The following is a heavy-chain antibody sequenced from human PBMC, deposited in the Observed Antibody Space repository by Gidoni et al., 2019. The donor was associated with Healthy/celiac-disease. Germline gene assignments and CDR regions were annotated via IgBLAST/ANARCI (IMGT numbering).Heavy chain of an antibody. Sequence: QVQLQESGPGLVKPSGTMSPTCAVSGGPISSSNWWSWVRQPPGKGLEWFGEIYHSGSTNYNPSLKSRVTISVDKSKNQFSLKLSSVTAADTAVYYCARCAPHYYDSSGYYLFDYWGQGTLVTVSS. V-gene: IGHV4-4*02. CDR3: ARCAPHYYDSSGYYLFDY. CDR2: IYHSGST. D-gene: IGHD3-22*01. CDR1: GGPISSSNW. J-gene: IGHJ4*02.